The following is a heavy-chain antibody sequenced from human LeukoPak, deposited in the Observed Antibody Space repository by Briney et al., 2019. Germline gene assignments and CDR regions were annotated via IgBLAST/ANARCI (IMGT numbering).Heavy chain of an antibody. CDR3: ARVSATTPFDC. Sequence: SETLSLTCAVSGDSITSKNWWSWVRQTPDKGLEWIGEISHSGSPNYNPSLESRVTISVDKSKNQFSLKLSSVTAADTVVYFCARVSATTPFDCWGQGILVTVYS. V-gene: IGHV4-4*02. J-gene: IGHJ4*02. CDR2: ISHSGSP. D-gene: IGHD1-1*01. CDR1: GDSITSKNW.